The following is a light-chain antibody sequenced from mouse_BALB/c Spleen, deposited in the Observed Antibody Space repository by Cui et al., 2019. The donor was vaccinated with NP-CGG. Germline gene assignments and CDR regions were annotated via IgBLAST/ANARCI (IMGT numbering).Light chain of an antibody. CDR1: TGAVTTSNY. CDR3: ALWYSNHWV. CDR2: GTN. Sequence: VVTQEPALTTSPGETVTLTCRSSTGAVTTSNYANWVQEKPDHLFTGLIGGTNNRIPGVPARFSGSLIGDKAALAITGAQTEDEAIYFCALWYSNHWVFGGGTKLTVL. V-gene: IGLV1*01. J-gene: IGLJ1*01.